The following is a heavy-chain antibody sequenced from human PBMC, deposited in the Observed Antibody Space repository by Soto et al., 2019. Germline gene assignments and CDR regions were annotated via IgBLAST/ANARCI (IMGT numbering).Heavy chain of an antibody. D-gene: IGHD2-15*01. Sequence: QVQLVQSGAEVKKPGASVKVSCKASGYTFTSYDINWVRQATGQGLEWMGWMNPNSGNTGYAQKFQGRVTMTRNTSISTAYMELSSLRSEDTAVCYCARDRTTVVRRYRGFDYWGQGTLVTVSS. CDR1: GYTFTSYD. CDR2: MNPNSGNT. CDR3: ARDRTTVVRRYRGFDY. J-gene: IGHJ4*02. V-gene: IGHV1-8*01.